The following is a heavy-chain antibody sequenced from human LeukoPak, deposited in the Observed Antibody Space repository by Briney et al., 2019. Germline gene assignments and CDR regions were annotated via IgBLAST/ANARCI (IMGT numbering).Heavy chain of an antibody. Sequence: PSETLSLTCTVSGGSISSYYWSWIRQPPGKGLEWIGYIYYSGSTNYNPSLKSRVTISVDTSKNQFSLKLSSVTAADTAVYYCARLRRSSSCPLFDYWGQGTLVTVSS. CDR1: GGSISSYY. D-gene: IGHD6-13*01. CDR3: ARLRRSSSCPLFDY. J-gene: IGHJ4*02. V-gene: IGHV4-59*08. CDR2: IYYSGST.